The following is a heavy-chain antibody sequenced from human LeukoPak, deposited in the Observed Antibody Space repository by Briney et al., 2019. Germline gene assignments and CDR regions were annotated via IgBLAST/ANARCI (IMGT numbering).Heavy chain of an antibody. J-gene: IGHJ4*02. CDR1: GFTFSSYG. Sequence: GGSLRLSCAASGFTFSSYGMNWVRQAPGKGLEWVSFISSDSSTIYYADSVRGRFTISRDNAENSLFLQMNSLRAEDTAVYYCARDSLPAMAAYWGQGTLVTVSS. V-gene: IGHV3-48*01. D-gene: IGHD5-18*01. CDR3: ARDSLPAMAAY. CDR2: ISSDSSTI.